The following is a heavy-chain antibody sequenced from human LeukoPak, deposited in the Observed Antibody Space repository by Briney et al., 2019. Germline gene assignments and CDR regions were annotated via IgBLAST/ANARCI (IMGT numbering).Heavy chain of an antibody. CDR1: GGTFSSYA. Sequence: SVKVSCKASGGTFSSYAISWVRQAPGQGLEWMGGIIPIFGAANYAQKFQGRVTITADESTSTAYMELSSLRSEDTAVYYCARAVSYCSSTSCPFDYWGQGTLVTVSS. V-gene: IGHV1-69*13. D-gene: IGHD2-2*01. CDR2: IIPIFGAA. J-gene: IGHJ4*02. CDR3: ARAVSYCSSTSCPFDY.